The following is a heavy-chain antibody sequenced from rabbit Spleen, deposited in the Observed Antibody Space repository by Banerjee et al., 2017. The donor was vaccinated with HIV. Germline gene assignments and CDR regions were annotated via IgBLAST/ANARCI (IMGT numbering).Heavy chain of an antibody. V-gene: IGHV1S40*01. CDR3: ARDSGSSFSSYGMDL. D-gene: IGHD8-1*01. Sequence: QSLEESGGDLVKPGASLTLTCTASGVSFSSDHYMCWVRQAPGKGLEWIACIEGGGSAFSYFASWAKGRFTISKTSSTTVTLQMTSPTAADTATYFCARDSGSSFSSYGMDLWGQGTLVTVS. CDR1: GVSFSSDHY. CDR2: IEGGGSAFS. J-gene: IGHJ6*01.